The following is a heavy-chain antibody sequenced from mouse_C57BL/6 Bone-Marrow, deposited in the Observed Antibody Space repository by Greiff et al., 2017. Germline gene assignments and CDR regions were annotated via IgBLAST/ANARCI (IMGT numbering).Heavy chain of an antibody. D-gene: IGHD1-1*01. CDR3: TTVVHY. V-gene: IGHV14-4*01. CDR2: IDPENGGT. J-gene: IGHJ2*01. CDR1: GFNITDDY. Sequence: EVKLMESGAELVRPGASVKLSCTASGFNITDDYMNWVKQRPEQGLEWIGWIDPENGGTEYDSKFQGKATITADTSSNTAYLQLSSLTSEDTAVYCCTTVVHYWDQGTTLTVSS.